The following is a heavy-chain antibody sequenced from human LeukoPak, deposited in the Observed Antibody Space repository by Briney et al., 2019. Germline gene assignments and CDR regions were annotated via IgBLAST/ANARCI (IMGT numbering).Heavy chain of an antibody. CDR1: DFTVSRNY. D-gene: IGHD4-17*01. J-gene: IGHJ4*02. V-gene: IGHV3-53*01. Sequence: GGSLRLSCAASDFTVSRNYMSWVRQAPGKGLEWVSVIYSGGTTKYADSVKGRFTISRDNSKNTLYLQMNSLRVEDTALYYCASRSGGDYPYFDYWGQGALVTVSS. CDR2: IYSGGTT. CDR3: ASRSGGDYPYFDY.